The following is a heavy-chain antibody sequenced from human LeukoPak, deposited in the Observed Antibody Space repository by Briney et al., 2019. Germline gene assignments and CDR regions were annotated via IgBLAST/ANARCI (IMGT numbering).Heavy chain of an antibody. CDR2: ISWNSGSI. Sequence: PGGSLRLXCAXSXFXXDDYAMHWVRQAPGKGLEWVSGISWNSGSIGYADSVKGRFTISRDNAKNSLYLQMNSLRAEDTALYYCAKDMAGGIAVAGTGFDYWGQGTLVTVSS. CDR1: XFXXDDYA. D-gene: IGHD6-19*01. CDR3: AKDMAGGIAVAGTGFDY. J-gene: IGHJ4*02. V-gene: IGHV3-9*01.